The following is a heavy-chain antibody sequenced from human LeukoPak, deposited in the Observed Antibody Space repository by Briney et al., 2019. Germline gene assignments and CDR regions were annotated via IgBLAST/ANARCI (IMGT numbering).Heavy chain of an antibody. CDR1: GFTFTSYT. J-gene: IGHJ4*02. D-gene: IGHD6-13*01. Sequence: GGSLRLSCSASGFTFTSYTMNWVRQAPGKGLEWVSSISSSSTYIYYADSVKGRFTISRDNAKNSLYLQMNSLRAEDTAVYYCARVSRVAYSSTWYLDYWGQGTLVTVSS. CDR3: ARVSRVAYSSTWYLDY. CDR2: ISSSSTYI. V-gene: IGHV3-21*01.